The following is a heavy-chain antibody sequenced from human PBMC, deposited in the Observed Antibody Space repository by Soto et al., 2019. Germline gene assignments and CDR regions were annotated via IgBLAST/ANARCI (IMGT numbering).Heavy chain of an antibody. D-gene: IGHD3-9*01. V-gene: IGHV4-39*01. CDR3: ARQGPDYDILTGYYTPSYYFDY. J-gene: IGHJ4*02. CDR1: GGSISSSSYY. CDR2: IYYSGST. Sequence: SETLSLTCTVSGGSISSSSYYWGWIRQPPGKGLEWIGSIYYSGSTYYNPSLKSRVTISVDTSKNQFSLKLSSVTAADTAVYYCARQGPDYDILTGYYTPSYYFDYWGQGALVTVSS.